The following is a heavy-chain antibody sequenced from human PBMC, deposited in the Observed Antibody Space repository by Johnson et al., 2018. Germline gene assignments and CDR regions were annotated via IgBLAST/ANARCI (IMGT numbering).Heavy chain of an antibody. CDR3: ARVAYYGSGNFYAFDI. J-gene: IGHJ3*02. V-gene: IGHV3-11*01. Sequence: QVQLVQSGGGLVKPGGSLRLSCAASGFSFSDYYLSWIRQAPGKGLEWVSYISSSGRTINYADSVKGRFTLSRDNAKNPLYLQRNSLSAEDPAVYYCARVAYYGSGNFYAFDIWGQGTVVTVSS. D-gene: IGHD3-10*01. CDR2: ISSSGRTI. CDR1: GFSFSDYY.